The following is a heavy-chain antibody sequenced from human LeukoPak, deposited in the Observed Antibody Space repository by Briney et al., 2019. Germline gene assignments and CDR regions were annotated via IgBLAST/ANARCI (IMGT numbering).Heavy chain of an antibody. J-gene: IGHJ2*01. CDR1: GYTFTSYN. D-gene: IGHD5-18*01. Sequence: ASVTVSCKASGYTFTSYNMHWVRQAPGQGLEWMGIINPSGGSTSYAQKFQGRVTMTRDTSTSTVYMELSSLRSEDTAVYYCARDTAMATNPDWYFDLWGRRTLAPVSS. CDR3: ARDTAMATNPDWYFDL. CDR2: INPSGGST. V-gene: IGHV1-46*01.